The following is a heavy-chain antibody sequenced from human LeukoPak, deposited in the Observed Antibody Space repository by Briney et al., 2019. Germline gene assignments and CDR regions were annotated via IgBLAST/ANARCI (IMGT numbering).Heavy chain of an antibody. CDR2: IIPIFGTA. CDR1: GGTFSSYA. J-gene: IGHJ4*02. CDR3: AKDPGYSSGWTQYFDY. D-gene: IGHD6-19*01. V-gene: IGHV1-69*06. Sequence: SVKVSCKASGGTFSSYAISWVRQAPGQGLEWMGGIIPIFGTANYAQKFQGRVTITADKSTSTAYMELSSLRAEDTAVYYCAKDPGYSSGWTQYFDYWGQGTLVTVSS.